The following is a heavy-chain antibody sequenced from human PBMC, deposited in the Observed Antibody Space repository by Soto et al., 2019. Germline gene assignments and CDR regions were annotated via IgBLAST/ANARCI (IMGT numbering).Heavy chain of an antibody. J-gene: IGHJ6*03. CDR1: GFTFSSYG. CDR3: ARVNYDFWSGYYTGIGYYYYMDV. V-gene: IGHV3-33*01. Sequence: GGSLRLSCAASGFTFSSYGMHWVRQAPGKGLEWVAVIWYDGSNKYYADSVKGRFTISRDNSKNTLYLQMNSLRAEDTAVYYCARVNYDFWSGYYTGIGYYYYMDVWGKGTTVTVSS. D-gene: IGHD3-3*01. CDR2: IWYDGSNK.